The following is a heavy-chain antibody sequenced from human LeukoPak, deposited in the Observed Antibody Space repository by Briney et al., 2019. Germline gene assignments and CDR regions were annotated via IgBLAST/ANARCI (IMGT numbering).Heavy chain of an antibody. D-gene: IGHD3-10*01. CDR3: AREACGSGSPPSRSFDY. CDR2: INHSGST. J-gene: IGHJ4*02. CDR1: GGSFSGYY. Sequence: SETLSLTCAVYGGSFSGYYWSWIRQPPGKGLEWIGEINHSGSTNYNPSLKSRVTISVDTSKNQFSLKLSSVTAADTAVYYCAREACGSGSPPSRSFDYWGQGTLVTVSS. V-gene: IGHV4-34*01.